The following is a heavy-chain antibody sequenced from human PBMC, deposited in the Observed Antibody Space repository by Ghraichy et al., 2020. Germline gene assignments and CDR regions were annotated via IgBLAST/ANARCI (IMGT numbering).Heavy chain of an antibody. CDR2: IYYSGST. D-gene: IGHD6-13*01. CDR1: GGSISSGGYY. Sequence: TLSLTCTVSGGSISSGGYYWSWIRQHPGKGLEWIGYIYYSGSTYYNPSLKSRVTISVDTSKNQFSLKLSSVTAADTAVYYCARDQQGTGAFDIWGQGTMVTVSS. V-gene: IGHV4-31*03. CDR3: ARDQQGTGAFDI. J-gene: IGHJ3*02.